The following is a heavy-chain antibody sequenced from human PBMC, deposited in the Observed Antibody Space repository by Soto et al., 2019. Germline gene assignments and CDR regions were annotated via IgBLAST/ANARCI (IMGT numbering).Heavy chain of an antibody. D-gene: IGHD5-12*01. J-gene: IGHJ4*02. CDR1: GFTFHSYG. CDR3: VSEGYNYVDH. V-gene: IGHV3-48*03. CDR2: ISSSGTTK. Sequence: EVQLVESGGGLIQPGGSLRLSCAASGFTFHSYGMDWVRQAPGKGLEWISHISSSGTTKFYADSVKGRFTVSRDNAKNSLFLQMNRVRAGDTASYFCVSEGYNYVDHWGQGILVTVSS.